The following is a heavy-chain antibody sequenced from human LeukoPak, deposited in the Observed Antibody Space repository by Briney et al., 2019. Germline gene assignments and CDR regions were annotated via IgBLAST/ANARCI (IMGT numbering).Heavy chain of an antibody. D-gene: IGHD6-13*01. J-gene: IGHJ6*02. CDR1: GFTFSSYW. Sequence: GGSLRLSRAASGFTFSSYWMSWVRQAPGKGLEWVANIKQDGSEKYYVDSVKGRFTISRDNAKNSLYLQMNSLRAEDTAVYYCARVTGRIAAAGTGTFYYYGMDVWGQGTTVTVSS. CDR3: ARVTGRIAAAGTGTFYYYGMDV. V-gene: IGHV3-7*01. CDR2: IKQDGSEK.